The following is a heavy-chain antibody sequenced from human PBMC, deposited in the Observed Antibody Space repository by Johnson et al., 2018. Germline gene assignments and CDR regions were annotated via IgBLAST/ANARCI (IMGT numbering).Heavy chain of an antibody. V-gene: IGHV3-21*04. J-gene: IGHJ6*03. CDR2: ISSSSRYI. CDR1: GFTFSSYS. D-gene: IGHD3-3*01. CDR3: AKGKDLGWLLRPYYYMDV. Sequence: VQLVQSGGGLVKPGGSLRLSCAASGFTFSSYSMNWVRQATGKGLEWVSSISSSSRYIYYADSVKGRFTISRDNAKNSLYLQMNSRRAEDTAVYYCAKGKDLGWLLRPYYYMDVWGKGTTGAVSS.